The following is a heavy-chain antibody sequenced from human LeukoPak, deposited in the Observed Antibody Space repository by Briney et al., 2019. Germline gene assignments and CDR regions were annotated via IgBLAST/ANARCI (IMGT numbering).Heavy chain of an antibody. CDR2: ISAYNGNT. J-gene: IGHJ6*03. CDR3: ARVPGWFGPQPPHYMDV. Sequence: ASVKVSWKASGYTFTSYGISWVRQAAGQGLEWMGWISAYNGNTNYAQKLQGRVTMTTDTSTSTAYMELRSLRSDDTAVYYCARVPGWFGPQPPHYMDVWGKGTTVTVSS. CDR1: GYTFTSYG. V-gene: IGHV1-18*01. D-gene: IGHD3-10*01.